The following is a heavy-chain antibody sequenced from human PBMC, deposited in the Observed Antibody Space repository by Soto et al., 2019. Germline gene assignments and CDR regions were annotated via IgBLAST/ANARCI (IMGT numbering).Heavy chain of an antibody. Sequence: PSETLSLTCTVSGGSISSYYWSWIRQPPGKGLEWIGYIYYSGSTNYNPSLKSRVTISVDTSKNQFSLKLSSVTAADTAVYYCASSERRSYFDYWGQGTLVTVSS. J-gene: IGHJ4*02. CDR3: ASSERRSYFDY. V-gene: IGHV4-59*01. CDR2: IYYSGST. CDR1: GGSISSYY.